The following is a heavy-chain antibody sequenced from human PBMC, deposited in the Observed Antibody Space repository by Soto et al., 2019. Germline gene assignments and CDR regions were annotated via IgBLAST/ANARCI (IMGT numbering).Heavy chain of an antibody. Sequence: ASVKVSCKASGYTFISYGISWVRQAPGQGLEWVGWMSAFTGKADYAQIYQDRVTMTTDASTSTAYMELRSLRSDDTAVYYCARDQRYYGSGYYYSDSWGQGTLVTVSS. D-gene: IGHD3-10*01. CDR1: GYTFISYG. CDR2: MSAFTGKA. V-gene: IGHV1-18*04. J-gene: IGHJ1*01. CDR3: ARDQRYYGSGYYYSDS.